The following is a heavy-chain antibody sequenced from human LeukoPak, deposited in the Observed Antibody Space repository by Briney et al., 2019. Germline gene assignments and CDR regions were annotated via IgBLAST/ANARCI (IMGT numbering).Heavy chain of an antibody. CDR3: LNGMDV. CDR1: GFTFSSYW. J-gene: IGHJ6*02. CDR2: IIGSGDST. Sequence: GSLRLSCAASGFTFSSYWMSWVRQAPGKGLEWVSTIIGSGDSTYYADSVKGRFTISSDNSKNTLYLQMNSLRAEDTAVYYCLNGMDVWGQGTTVTVSS. V-gene: IGHV3-23*01.